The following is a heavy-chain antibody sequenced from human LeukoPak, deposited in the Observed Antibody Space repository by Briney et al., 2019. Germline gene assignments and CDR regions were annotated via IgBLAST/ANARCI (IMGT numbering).Heavy chain of an antibody. CDR1: GATFSSSA. J-gene: IGHJ4*02. Sequence: LVKVSSTASGATFSSSAISWVRQAPGHRLEWMGGMVHLFGTANYAQKCQGRVTITTDESTSTAYMELSSLRSEDAAEYYCASRGTHFDYWGQGTLVTVSS. V-gene: IGHV1-69*05. CDR2: MVHLFGTA. D-gene: IGHD1-7*01. CDR3: ASRGTHFDY.